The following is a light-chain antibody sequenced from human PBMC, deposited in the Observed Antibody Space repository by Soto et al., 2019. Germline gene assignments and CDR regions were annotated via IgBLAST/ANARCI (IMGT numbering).Light chain of an antibody. V-gene: IGKV3-11*01. J-gene: IGKJ4*01. CDR3: QHRYNWPPLT. CDR1: QSVSNY. Sequence: DIVLTQSPATLSLSPGERATLSCRASQSVSNYLAWYQQKPGQAPRLLIYDAFNRATGIPPRFSGSGSGTDFTPTISSLEPEDFAVYYCQHRYNWPPLTFGGGTKVEIK. CDR2: DAF.